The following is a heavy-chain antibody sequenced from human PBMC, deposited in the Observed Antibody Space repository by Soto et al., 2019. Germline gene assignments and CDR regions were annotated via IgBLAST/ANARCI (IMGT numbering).Heavy chain of an antibody. Sequence: QVQLVQSGAEVKKPESSVKVSCKAPGGTFSTYAISWVRQAPGQGLEWMGGIIPMFGTANYAQRFQARVTIPADQSTNTVYMALSSLRSDDTAVYYCARGAPAFDDWGQGTLVTVSS. CDR1: GGTFSTYA. V-gene: IGHV1-69*12. CDR2: IIPMFGTA. CDR3: ARGAPAFDD. D-gene: IGHD2-2*01. J-gene: IGHJ4*02.